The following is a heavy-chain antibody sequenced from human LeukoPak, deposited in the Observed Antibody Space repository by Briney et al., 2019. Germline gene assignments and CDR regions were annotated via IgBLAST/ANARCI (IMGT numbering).Heavy chain of an antibody. D-gene: IGHD3-3*01. CDR3: ARENWSTADY. CDR2: VNQDGREK. CDR1: GFSFPPYW. J-gene: IGHJ4*02. V-gene: IGHV3-7*01. Sequence: GGSLSLSCAASGFSFPPYWMMWVRQTPEKGLEWVATVNQDGREKWYVDSVKGRFSISKDSANNMVYLQTNSLRAEDTAIYYCARENWSTADYWGQGTLVTVSS.